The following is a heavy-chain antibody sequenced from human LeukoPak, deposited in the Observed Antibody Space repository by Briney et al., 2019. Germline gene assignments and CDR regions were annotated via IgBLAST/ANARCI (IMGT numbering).Heavy chain of an antibody. CDR3: ARRIITMVRGVIHWYFDL. CDR2: IYYSGST. CDR1: GYSISSSNW. D-gene: IGHD3-10*01. J-gene: IGHJ2*01. V-gene: IGHV4-28*01. Sequence: PSDTLSPTCAVSGYSISSSNWWGWIRQPPGKGLEWIGYIYYSGSTYYNPSLKSRVTMSVDTSKNQFSLKLSSVTAVDTAVYYCARRIITMVRGVIHWYFDLWGRGTLVTVSS.